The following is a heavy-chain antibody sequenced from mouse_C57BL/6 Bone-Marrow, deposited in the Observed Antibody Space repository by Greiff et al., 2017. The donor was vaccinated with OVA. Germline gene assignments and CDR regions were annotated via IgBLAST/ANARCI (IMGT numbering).Heavy chain of an antibody. V-gene: IGHV1-39*01. CDR2: FNPNYGTT. CDR3: ARGGDCDY. J-gene: IGHJ2*01. Sequence: VQLQQSGLELVKPGAPAKISCKASGYSFTDYNMNWVKQSNGKSLEWIGVFNPNYGTTSYNQKFKGKATLTVDKSSSTDYMRLNSLTSEDSAVYCCARGGDCDYWGEGTTLTVSS. CDR1: GYSFTDYN.